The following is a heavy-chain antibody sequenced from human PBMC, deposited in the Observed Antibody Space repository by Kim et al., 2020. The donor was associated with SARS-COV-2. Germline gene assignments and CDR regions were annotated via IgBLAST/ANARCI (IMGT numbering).Heavy chain of an antibody. Sequence: GGSLRLSCAASGFTFSSYWMHWVRQAPGKGLVWVSRINSDGSGTSYADSVKGRFTISRDNAKNTLYLQMNSLRAEDTAVYYCARGQYTVVTLPAYDYWGQGTLFTVSS. V-gene: IGHV3-74*01. CDR2: INSDGSGT. CDR3: ARGQYTVVTLPAYDY. CDR1: GFTFSSYW. D-gene: IGHD2-15*01. J-gene: IGHJ4*02.